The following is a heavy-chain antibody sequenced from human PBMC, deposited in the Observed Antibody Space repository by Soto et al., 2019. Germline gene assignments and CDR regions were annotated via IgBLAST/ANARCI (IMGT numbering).Heavy chain of an antibody. CDR1: GGSISSYY. J-gene: IGHJ4*02. D-gene: IGHD3-9*01. CDR2: IYYSGST. CDR3: ARGSDYDISTGYYNWFDY. Sequence: QVQLQESGPGLVKPSETLSLTCTVSGGSISSYYWSWIRQPPGKGLEWIGYIYYSGSTNYNPSLKSRVTISVATSTNQFSLKLSSVTAADTAVYYCARGSDYDISTGYYNWFDYWGQGTLVTVSS. V-gene: IGHV4-59*01.